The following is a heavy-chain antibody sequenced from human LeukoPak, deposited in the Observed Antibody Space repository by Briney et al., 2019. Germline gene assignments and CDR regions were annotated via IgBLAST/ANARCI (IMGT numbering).Heavy chain of an antibody. CDR2: IYYCGST. D-gene: IGHD3-22*01. CDR1: GGSHSSSSYY. J-gene: IGHJ6*03. CDR3: ARAGPYDSSGYYYQYYYYMDV. Sequence: SETLSLTCTVSGGSHSSSSYYGGWIRQPPGRGLGWIGRIYYCGSTYYNPSLKSRVTISVDTSKNQFSLKLSSVTAADTAVYYCARAGPYDSSGYYYQYYYYMDVWGKGTTVTISS. V-gene: IGHV4-39*07.